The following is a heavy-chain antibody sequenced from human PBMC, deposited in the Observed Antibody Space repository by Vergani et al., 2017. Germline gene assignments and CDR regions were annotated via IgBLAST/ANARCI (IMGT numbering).Heavy chain of an antibody. Sequence: QVQLQESGPGLVKPSQTLSLTCTVSGGSISSGGYYWSWIRQHPGKGLEWIGYIYYSGSTYYNPSLKSRVTISVDTSKNQFSLKLSSVTAADTAVYYCGRDGVGYQLLYRYYYYYGMDVWGQGTTVTVSS. D-gene: IGHD2-2*02. CDR2: IYYSGST. CDR1: GGSISSGGYY. CDR3: GRDGVGYQLLYRYYYYYGMDV. V-gene: IGHV4-31*03. J-gene: IGHJ6*02.